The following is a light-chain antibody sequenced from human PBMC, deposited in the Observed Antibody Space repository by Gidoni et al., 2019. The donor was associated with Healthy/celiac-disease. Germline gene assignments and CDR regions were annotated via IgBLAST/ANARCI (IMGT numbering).Light chain of an antibody. J-gene: IGKJ2*01. V-gene: IGKV1-5*03. CDR1: QSISSW. Sequence: DIQRTQSPSTLSASVGDRVTITCRASQSISSWLAWYQQKPGKAPKLLIYTASSLESGVPSRFSGSGSGTEFTLTISSLQPDDFATYYCQQYNSYPYTFGQGTKLEIK. CDR3: QQYNSYPYT. CDR2: TAS.